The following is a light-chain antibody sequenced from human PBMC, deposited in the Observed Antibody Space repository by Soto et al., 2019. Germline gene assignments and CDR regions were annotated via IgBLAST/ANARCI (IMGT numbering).Light chain of an antibody. Sequence: QSVLTQPASVSGSPGQSITISCTGSSRDVGGYNYVSWYQNHPGTAPKLMIYEVSTRPSGVSNRFSGSKSGNTASLTISGLQAEDEADYYCSSYTSSSALVFGGGTQLTVL. CDR3: SSYTSSSALV. CDR1: SRDVGGYNY. J-gene: IGLJ2*01. V-gene: IGLV2-14*01. CDR2: EVS.